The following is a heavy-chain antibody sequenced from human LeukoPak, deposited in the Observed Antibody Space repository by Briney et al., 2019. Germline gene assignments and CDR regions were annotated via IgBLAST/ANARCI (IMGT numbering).Heavy chain of an antibody. D-gene: IGHD6-19*01. J-gene: IGHJ3*02. CDR1: GYSFTSYW. CDR3: ARLRKQWLVLDDAFDI. Sequence: GESLKISCKGSGYSFTSYWIGWVRQMPGKGLEWMGIIYPGDSDTRYSLSFQGQVTISADKSISTAYLQWSSLKASDTAMYHCARLRKQWLVLDDAFDIWGQGTMVTVSS. V-gene: IGHV5-51*01. CDR2: IYPGDSDT.